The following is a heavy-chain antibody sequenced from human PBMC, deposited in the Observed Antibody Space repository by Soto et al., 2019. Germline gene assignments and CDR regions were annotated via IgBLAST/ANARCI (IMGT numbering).Heavy chain of an antibody. CDR1: GYNFAGYW. J-gene: IGHJ4*02. Sequence: ESLKISCKGSGYNFAGYWIAWVRHMPGKGLELMGIIYPSDSDTRYRPSFQGQVTISADKSIGSAYLQWSSLRASDTAMYYCARGGVSTRTFDYWGQGTPVTVSS. V-gene: IGHV5-51*01. CDR2: IYPSDSDT. D-gene: IGHD3-3*01. CDR3: ARGGVSTRTFDY.